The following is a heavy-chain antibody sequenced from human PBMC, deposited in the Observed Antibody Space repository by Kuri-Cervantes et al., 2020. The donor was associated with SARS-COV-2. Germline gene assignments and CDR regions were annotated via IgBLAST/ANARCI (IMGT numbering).Heavy chain of an antibody. CDR2: ISGSGGST. J-gene: IGHJ6*03. CDR3: MLKRRSTPYYYYMDV. Sequence: GGSLRLSCAASGFTFSSYAMSWVRQAPGRGLEWVSAISGSGGSTYYADSVKGGFTISRDNSKNTLYLQMNSLRAEDTAVYYCMLKRRSTPYYYYMDVWGKGTTVTVSS. V-gene: IGHV3-23*01. CDR1: GFTFSSYA. D-gene: IGHD2-8*01.